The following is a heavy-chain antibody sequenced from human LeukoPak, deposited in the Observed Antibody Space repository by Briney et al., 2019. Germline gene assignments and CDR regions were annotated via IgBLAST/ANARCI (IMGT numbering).Heavy chain of an antibody. J-gene: IGHJ4*02. CDR1: GFTFCSYV. V-gene: IGHV3-30*02. CDR2: IRYDGRNK. Sequence: QTGGSLRLSRAASGFTFCSYVMHWVRPAPGKGLEWVAFIRYDGRNKYYADSVKGRFTISRDNSKNPLYLQMNSLRAEDTAVYYCARVIRDIATAGLYYFDYGGQGTLVTVSS. D-gene: IGHD6-13*01. CDR3: ARVIRDIATAGLYYFDY.